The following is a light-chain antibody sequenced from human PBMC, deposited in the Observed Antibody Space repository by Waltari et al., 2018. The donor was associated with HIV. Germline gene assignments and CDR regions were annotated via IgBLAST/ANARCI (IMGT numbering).Light chain of an antibody. Sequence: SHGLTQPPSVSVSPGQTAEITCSGDVLSNPYAFWYQHKAGQAPVILIYRDDERPSEVPERFSGSSSGATVALTISGVQAEDEADYYCQSRDISGTHVVFGGGTKLTVL. CDR1: VLSNPY. V-gene: IGLV3-25*03. J-gene: IGLJ2*01. CDR3: QSRDISGTHVV. CDR2: RDD.